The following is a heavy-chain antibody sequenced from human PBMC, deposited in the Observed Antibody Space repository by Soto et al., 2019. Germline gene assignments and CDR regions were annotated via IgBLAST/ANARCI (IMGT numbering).Heavy chain of an antibody. CDR3: TKDCWFDP. J-gene: IGHJ5*02. CDR2: ISGSGGST. CDR1: GFTFSSYA. Sequence: EVQLLESGGGLVQPGGSLRLSCAASGFTFSSYAMSWVRQAPGKGLEWVSAISGSGGSTYYADSVKGRFSISRDNSKNTLYLQMNSLRVDDTAVYYCTKDCWFDPWGQGTLVTVSS. V-gene: IGHV3-23*01.